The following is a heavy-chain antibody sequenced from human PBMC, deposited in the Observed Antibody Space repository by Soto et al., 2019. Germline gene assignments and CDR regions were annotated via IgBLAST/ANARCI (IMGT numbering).Heavy chain of an antibody. CDR1: SFSINSGLYY. Sequence: QVQLQESGPGLVKPSQTLSLTCTVSSFSINSGLYYWTWIRQHPGKGLEWIGYIYSRGNTYYTPSLKSRVEITVDTSKNQVSLRVSSVTAADTAVYYCARARSVSYFVLEYWCQGAQVTVSP. J-gene: IGHJ4*02. D-gene: IGHD3-10*01. CDR2: IYSRGNT. V-gene: IGHV4-31*03. CDR3: ARARSVSYFVLEY.